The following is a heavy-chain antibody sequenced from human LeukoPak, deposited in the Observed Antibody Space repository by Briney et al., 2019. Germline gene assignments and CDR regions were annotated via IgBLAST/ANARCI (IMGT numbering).Heavy chain of an antibody. J-gene: IGHJ4*02. CDR2: IYYSGST. V-gene: IGHV4-61*01. Sequence: SETLSLTCTVSGGSVSSGSYYWSWIRQPPGKGLEWIGYIYYSGSTNYNPSFKSRVTISVDTSKNQFSLKLSSVTAADTAVYYCARTYYDILTGYREFDYWGQGTLVTVSS. D-gene: IGHD3-9*01. CDR1: GGSVSSGSYY. CDR3: ARTYYDILTGYREFDY.